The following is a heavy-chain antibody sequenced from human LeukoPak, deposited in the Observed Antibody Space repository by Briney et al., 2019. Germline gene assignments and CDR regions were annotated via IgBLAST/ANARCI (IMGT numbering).Heavy chain of an antibody. CDR3: AKDLVGGHLWFGSTGY. CDR2: ISGSGGST. J-gene: IGHJ4*02. Sequence: GGSLRLSCAASGFTFSSYAMSWVRQAPGKGLEWVSAISGSGGSTYYADSVKGRFTISRDNSKNTLYLQMNSLRAEDTAVYYCAKDLVGGHLWFGSTGYWGQGTLVTVSS. D-gene: IGHD3-10*01. V-gene: IGHV3-23*01. CDR1: GFTFSSYA.